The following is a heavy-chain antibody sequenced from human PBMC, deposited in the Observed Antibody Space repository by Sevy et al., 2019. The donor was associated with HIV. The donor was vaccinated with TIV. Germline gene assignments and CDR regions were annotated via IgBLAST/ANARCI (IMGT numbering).Heavy chain of an antibody. CDR2: ISYDGNNK. V-gene: IGHV3-30*04. J-gene: IGHJ4*02. CDR1: GFTFSSYA. D-gene: IGHD3-22*01. Sequence: GGSLRLSCPALGFTFSSYAMNWVRQAPGKGLEWVPVISYDGNNKDYADSVKGRFTISRDNSKNTLYLQMNSLRAEDTAVYYCASHYYDSTGYYYPLDYWGQGTLVTVSS. CDR3: ASHYYDSTGYYYPLDY.